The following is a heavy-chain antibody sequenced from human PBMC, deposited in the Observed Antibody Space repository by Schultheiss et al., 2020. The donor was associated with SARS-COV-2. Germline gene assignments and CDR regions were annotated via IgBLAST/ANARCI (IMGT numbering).Heavy chain of an antibody. CDR1: GFTFTTYG. CDR2: IGSGGRNT. V-gene: IGHV3-30*02. D-gene: IGHD3-22*01. CDR3: ARDGPHYDIDH. Sequence: GESLKISCAASGFTFTTYGMHWVRQAPGKGLEWVTFIGSGGRNTNYADSVQGRFTISRDDSKNTVFLQMNSLRVEDTAVYYCARDGPHYDIDHWGQGILVTVSS. J-gene: IGHJ4*02.